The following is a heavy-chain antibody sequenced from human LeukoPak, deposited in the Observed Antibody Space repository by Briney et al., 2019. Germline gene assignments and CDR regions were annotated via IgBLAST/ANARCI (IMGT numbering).Heavy chain of an antibody. Sequence: RGSLRLSCAASGFTFSSYSMNWVRQAPGKGLEWVGRVKSKTDGGTIDYAAPVKGRFILSREDSKNTLYLEMNSLKIEDTAVYYCTTKRVGAPAFDSWGQGTLVTVSS. CDR1: GFTFSSYS. CDR3: TTKRVGAPAFDS. V-gene: IGHV3-15*07. D-gene: IGHD1-26*01. J-gene: IGHJ4*02. CDR2: VKSKTDGGTI.